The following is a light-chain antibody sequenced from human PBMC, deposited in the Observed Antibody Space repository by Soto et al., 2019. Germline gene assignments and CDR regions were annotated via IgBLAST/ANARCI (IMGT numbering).Light chain of an antibody. CDR3: SSHAGNNDYV. V-gene: IGLV2-8*01. CDR1: SSDVGAYNN. J-gene: IGLJ1*01. CDR2: EVS. Sequence: QSAMTHLPSASGTVGQSVSISCSGTSSDVGAYNNVSWYQQHPGQAPKLMIYEVSKRPSGVPDRFSGSKSGYTASLTVSGLQAEDEADYYCSSHAGNNDYVLGTATKLTV.